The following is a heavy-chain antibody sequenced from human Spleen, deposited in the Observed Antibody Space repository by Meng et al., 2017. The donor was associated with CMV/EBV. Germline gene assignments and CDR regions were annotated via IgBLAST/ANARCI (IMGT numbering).Heavy chain of an antibody. J-gene: IGHJ4*02. D-gene: IGHD3-10*01. CDR1: GYSFTSFW. CDR3: ARLGYYGSGSYYGEFDY. V-gene: IGHV5-51*01. Sequence: GESLKISCKASGYSFTSFWIGWVRQMPGKGLELMGIIYPGDSDTRYSPSFQGQVTLSADKSITTAHLQWSSLKASDTAMYYCARLGYYGSGSYYGEFDYWGQGTLVTVSS. CDR2: IYPGDSDT.